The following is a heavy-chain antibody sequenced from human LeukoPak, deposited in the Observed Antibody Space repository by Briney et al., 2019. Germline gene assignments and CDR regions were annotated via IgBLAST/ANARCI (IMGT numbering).Heavy chain of an antibody. CDR3: ARDWAWGGFDH. Sequence: GGSLRLSCEGSGFSFSSYWMHWVRQAPGKGLAWVSRIRTDGGTKYYADSVKGRFTVSRDNARNTLYLQMDSLRVDDTAVYYCARDWAWGGFDHWGQGTLDTVSS. D-gene: IGHD3-16*01. CDR1: GFSFSSYW. V-gene: IGHV3-74*01. J-gene: IGHJ4*02. CDR2: IRTDGGTK.